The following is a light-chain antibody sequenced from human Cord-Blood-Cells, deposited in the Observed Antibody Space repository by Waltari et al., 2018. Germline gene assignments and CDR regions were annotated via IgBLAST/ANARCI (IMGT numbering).Light chain of an antibody. J-gene: IGKJ2*01. Sequence: IVMTQSPPTLTVSPGERATPSCRASQSVSSNLAWYQQKPGQAPRLLIYGASTRATGIPARFSGSGSGTEFTLTISSLQSEDFAVYYCQQYNNWPPYTFGQGTKLEIK. V-gene: IGKV3-15*01. CDR3: QQYNNWPPYT. CDR1: QSVSSN. CDR2: GAS.